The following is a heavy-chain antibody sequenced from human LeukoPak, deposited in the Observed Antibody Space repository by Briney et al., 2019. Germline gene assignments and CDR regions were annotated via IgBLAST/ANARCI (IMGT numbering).Heavy chain of an antibody. CDR3: ARVPYYDFWSGDSNY. J-gene: IGHJ4*02. CDR1: GGTFSSYA. Sequence: SVKVSCKASGGTFSSYAISWVRQAPGQGLEWMGGIIPIFGTTNYAQKFQGRVTITADESTSTAYMELSSLRSEDTAVYYCARVPYYDFWSGDSNYWGQGTLVTVSS. CDR2: IIPIFGTT. D-gene: IGHD3-3*01. V-gene: IGHV1-69*01.